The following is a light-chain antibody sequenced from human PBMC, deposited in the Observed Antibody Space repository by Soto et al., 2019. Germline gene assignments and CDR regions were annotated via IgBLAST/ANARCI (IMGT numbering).Light chain of an antibody. CDR3: MQRVQLPLT. Sequence: DIVMTQTPLSLSVTPGQPASISCKSSQSLLYSDGKTYLSWYLQKPGQPPHLLIYEVSNRFSGVPERFSGSWSGTDFTLRISRVEAEDFGVYYCMQRVQLPLTFCGGTTVEIK. CDR1: QSLLYSDGKTY. V-gene: IGKV2D-29*01. J-gene: IGKJ4*01. CDR2: EVS.